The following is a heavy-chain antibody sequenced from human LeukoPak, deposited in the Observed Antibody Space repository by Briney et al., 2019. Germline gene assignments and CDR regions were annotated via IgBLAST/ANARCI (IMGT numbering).Heavy chain of an antibody. J-gene: IGHJ4*02. Sequence: PSETLPLTCSVSGVSISSSSYYWGWIRQPPGKGLEWIGSIFYSGNTYYNPSLESRVTISVDTSKNQFSLKLSSVTAADTAIYYCARHVYHSSTDYWGQGTLVTVSS. CDR2: IFYSGNT. D-gene: IGHD6-13*01. V-gene: IGHV4-39*01. CDR3: ARHVYHSSTDY. CDR1: GVSISSSSYY.